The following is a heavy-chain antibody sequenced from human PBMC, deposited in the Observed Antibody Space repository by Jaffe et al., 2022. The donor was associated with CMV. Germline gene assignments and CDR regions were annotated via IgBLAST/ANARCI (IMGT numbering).Heavy chain of an antibody. CDR2: IWYDGSNK. D-gene: IGHD3-10*01. CDR3: ASETMVRGVLDY. CDR1: GFTFSSYG. V-gene: IGHV3-33*08. J-gene: IGHJ4*02. Sequence: QVQLVESGGGVVQPGRSLRLSCAASGFTFSSYGMHWVRQAPGKGLEWVAVIWYDGSNKYYADSVKGRFTISRDNSKNTLYLQMNSLRAEDTAVYYCASETMVRGVLDYWGQGTLVTVSS.